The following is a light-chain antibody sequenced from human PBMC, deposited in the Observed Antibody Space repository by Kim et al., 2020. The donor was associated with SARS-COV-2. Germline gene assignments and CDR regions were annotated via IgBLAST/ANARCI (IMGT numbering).Light chain of an antibody. J-gene: IGLJ1*01. Sequence: VTSSCTGSSSNSGAGYDVHWYQQLPGTAPKLLIFDNSNRPSGVPDRFSGSKSGTSASLAITGLQAEDEADYYCQSYDSSLSGSRVFGTGTKVTVL. V-gene: IGLV1-40*01. CDR1: SSNSGAGYD. CDR3: QSYDSSLSGSRV. CDR2: DNS.